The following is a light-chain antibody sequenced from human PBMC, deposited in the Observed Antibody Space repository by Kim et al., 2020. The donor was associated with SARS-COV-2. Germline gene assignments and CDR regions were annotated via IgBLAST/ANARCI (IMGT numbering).Light chain of an antibody. CDR2: GAS. J-gene: IGKJ1*01. V-gene: IGKV3-15*01. CDR1: QGVSSN. CDR3: QQYNKWPST. Sequence: EIVMTQSPATLSVSPEERVTLSCRASQGVSSNLAWYQQKPGQAPRLVIYGASTRATDIPVRFSGSGSGTEFTLTISSLQSEDFAVYYCQQYNKWPSTFGQGTKVDIK.